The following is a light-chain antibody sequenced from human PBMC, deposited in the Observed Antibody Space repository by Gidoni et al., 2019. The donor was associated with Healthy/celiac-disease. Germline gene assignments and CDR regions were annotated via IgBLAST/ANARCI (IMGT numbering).Light chain of an antibody. CDR1: QSVSRSN. Sequence: EIVLTQSPGTLSSSPAARAPLSCRASQSVSRSNLAWYQQKPGQAPRLLIYGASSRATGIPDRFSGSGSGTDFTLTISRLEPEDFAVYYCHQYGSSPLTFXGXTKVEIK. J-gene: IGKJ4*01. V-gene: IGKV3-20*01. CDR3: HQYGSSPLT. CDR2: GAS.